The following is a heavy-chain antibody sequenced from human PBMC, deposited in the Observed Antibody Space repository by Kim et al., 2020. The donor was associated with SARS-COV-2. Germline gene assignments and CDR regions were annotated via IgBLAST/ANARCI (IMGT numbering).Heavy chain of an antibody. Sequence: GGSLRLSCTASGFTFGDYAMSWFRQAPGKGLEWVGFIRSKAYGGTTEYAASVKGRFTISRDDSKSIAYLHMNSLQTEDTAVYYCTRDVRDAYNVDSWGQGTLVTVSS. CDR1: GFTFGDYA. CDR3: TRDVRDAYNVDS. J-gene: IGHJ5*01. D-gene: IGHD1-1*01. V-gene: IGHV3-49*03. CDR2: IRSKAYGGTT.